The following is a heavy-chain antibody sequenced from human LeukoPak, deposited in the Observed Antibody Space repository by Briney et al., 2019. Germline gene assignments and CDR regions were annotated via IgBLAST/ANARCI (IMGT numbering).Heavy chain of an antibody. CDR2: VNTDGSST. CDR3: AKDNIVGASDY. CDR1: GFTFSSYW. D-gene: IGHD1-26*01. J-gene: IGHJ4*02. V-gene: IGHV3-74*01. Sequence: PGGSLRLSCAASGFTFSSYWMHWVRQAPGQGLAWVSCVNTDGSSTTYAESVKGRFTISKDNAKNTLYLQMNGLRAEDTAVYYCAKDNIVGASDYWGQGTLVTVSS.